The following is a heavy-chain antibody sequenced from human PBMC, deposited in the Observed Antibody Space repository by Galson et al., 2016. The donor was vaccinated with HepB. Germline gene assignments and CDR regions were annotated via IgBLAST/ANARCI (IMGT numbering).Heavy chain of an antibody. J-gene: IGHJ4*02. CDR1: GGSISSSNYY. Sequence: SETLSLTCTVSGGSISSSNYYWTWVRQPPGQGLEWIGSINHSGTTFYNEPLNIRVTMSVDTSKSQISLQLASVTAADTAVYYCASLIILGSGNFFDFWGLGTLVTVSS. D-gene: IGHD3-10*01. V-gene: IGHV4-39*01. CDR3: ASLIILGSGNFFDF. CDR2: INHSGTT.